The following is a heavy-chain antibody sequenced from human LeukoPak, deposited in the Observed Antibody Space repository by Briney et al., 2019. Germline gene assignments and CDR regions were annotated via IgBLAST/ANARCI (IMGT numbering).Heavy chain of an antibody. V-gene: IGHV1-46*01. CDR2: INPSGGNT. J-gene: IGHJ4*02. CDR3: ARFAVHRRLAVAGQFGLDY. Sequence: ASVKVSCKASRYIFTSYYIHWVRQAPGQGLEWMGIINPSGGNTNYAQKFQGRVTMTRDTSTSTVYMELSSLRSGDTAVYYCARFAVHRRLAVAGQFGLDYWGQGTLVTVSS. CDR1: RYIFTSYY. D-gene: IGHD6-19*01.